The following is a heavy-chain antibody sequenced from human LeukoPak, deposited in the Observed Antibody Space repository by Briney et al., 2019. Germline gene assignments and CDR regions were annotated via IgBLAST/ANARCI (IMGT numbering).Heavy chain of an antibody. V-gene: IGHV4-31*03. J-gene: IGHJ4*02. CDR3: ARFPFGGVIEVGYFDY. Sequence: SETLSLTCTVSGGSISSGGYYWSWIRQHPGKGLEWIGYIYYSGSTYYNPSLKSRVTISVDTSKNQFSLKLSSVTAADTAVYYRARFPFGGVIEVGYFDYWGQGTLVTVSS. CDR2: IYYSGST. D-gene: IGHD3-16*02. CDR1: GGSISSGGYY.